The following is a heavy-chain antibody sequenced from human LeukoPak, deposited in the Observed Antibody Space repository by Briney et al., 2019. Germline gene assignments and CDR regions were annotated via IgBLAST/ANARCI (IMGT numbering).Heavy chain of an antibody. CDR1: GYTFINFR. Sequence: ASVKVSCKASGYTFINFRLNWVRQAPGQGLEWMGWISAYNGDTNYAQKLQGRVTMTRDTSTSTVYMELSSLRSEDTAVYYCARTQLLKDAFDIWGQGTMVTVSS. CDR3: ARTQLLKDAFDI. J-gene: IGHJ3*02. CDR2: ISAYNGDT. V-gene: IGHV1-18*01. D-gene: IGHD2-2*01.